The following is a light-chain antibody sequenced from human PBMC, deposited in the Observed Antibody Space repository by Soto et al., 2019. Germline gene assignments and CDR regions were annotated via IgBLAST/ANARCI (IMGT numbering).Light chain of an antibody. CDR3: QKYNDWPRT. CDR2: GAT. J-gene: IGKJ1*01. CDR1: QSVRSN. V-gene: IGKV3-15*01. Sequence: EILMTQSPATLSVSPGERATLSCRASQSVRSNLAWYQQKPGQAPRLLIFGATTRATGMPARFSGSGSGTEFTLTISSLQSEDFAVYYCQKYNDWPRTFGQGTKV.